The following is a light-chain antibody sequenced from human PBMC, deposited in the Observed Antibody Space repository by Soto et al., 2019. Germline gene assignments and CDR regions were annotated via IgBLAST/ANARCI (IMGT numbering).Light chain of an antibody. V-gene: IGKV3-11*01. CDR2: DAS. CDR3: QQRMNWPLT. CDR1: QSVSSY. J-gene: IGKJ5*01. Sequence: EIVLTQSPGTLSLSPGERATLSCRASQSVSSYLAWYQQKPGQAPRLLIYDASNRATGIPARFSGSGSGTDFTLTISSLEPEDFAVYYCQQRMNWPLTFGQGTRLEIK.